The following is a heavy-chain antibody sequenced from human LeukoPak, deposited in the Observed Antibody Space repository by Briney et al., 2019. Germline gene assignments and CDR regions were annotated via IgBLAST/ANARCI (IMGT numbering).Heavy chain of an antibody. D-gene: IGHD5-24*01. CDR3: ASEIEMATKGSFDY. CDR2: ISSSSSYI. Sequence: PGGSLRLSCAASGFTFSSYAMSWVRQAPGKGLEWVSSISSSSSYIYADSVKGRFTISRDNAKNSPYLQMNSLRAEDTAVYYCASEIEMATKGSFDYWGQGTLVTVSS. J-gene: IGHJ4*02. V-gene: IGHV3-21*01. CDR1: GFTFSSYA.